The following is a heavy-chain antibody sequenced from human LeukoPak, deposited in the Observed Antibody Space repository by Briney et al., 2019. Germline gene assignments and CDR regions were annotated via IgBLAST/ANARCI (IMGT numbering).Heavy chain of an antibody. CDR1: GFTFSSYG. J-gene: IGHJ4*02. V-gene: IGHV3-30*02. D-gene: IGHD2-8*01. CDR2: IRYDGSNK. CDR3: AKPEGGYAFNY. Sequence: PGGSLRLSCAASGFTFSSYGMHWVRQAPGKGLEWVAFIRYDGSNKYYTASVKGRFTISRDNSKNTLYLQMNTLRAEDAAAYYCAKPEGGYAFNYWGQGTLATVSS.